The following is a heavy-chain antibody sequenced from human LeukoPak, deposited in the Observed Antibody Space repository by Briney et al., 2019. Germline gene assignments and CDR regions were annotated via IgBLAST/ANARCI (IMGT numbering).Heavy chain of an antibody. CDR2: IYSSGST. D-gene: IGHD3-3*02. J-gene: IGHJ3*01. Sequence: PSETLSLTCTVSGGSIASSSYYWGWIRQPPGKGLEWIGSIYSSGSTFYNPSLKSRLTISVDTSKNQFSLKLSPVTAADTAVYYCARPVPHFAPDDAFDVWGQGTMVTVSS. CDR1: GGSIASSSYY. V-gene: IGHV4-39*01. CDR3: ARPVPHFAPDDAFDV.